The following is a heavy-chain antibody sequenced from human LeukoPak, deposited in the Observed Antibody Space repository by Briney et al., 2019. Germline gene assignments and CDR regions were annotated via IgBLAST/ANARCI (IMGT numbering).Heavy chain of an antibody. CDR1: GGSFSGYY. Sequence: SETLSLTCAVYGGSFSGYYWSWIRQPPGKGLEWIGEINHSGSTNYNPSLKSRVTISVDTSKNQFSLKLSPVTAADTAVYYCARDRTRITIFGVVIRGRNGMDVWGQGTTVTVSS. J-gene: IGHJ6*02. D-gene: IGHD3-3*01. V-gene: IGHV4-34*01. CDR3: ARDRTRITIFGVVIRGRNGMDV. CDR2: INHSGST.